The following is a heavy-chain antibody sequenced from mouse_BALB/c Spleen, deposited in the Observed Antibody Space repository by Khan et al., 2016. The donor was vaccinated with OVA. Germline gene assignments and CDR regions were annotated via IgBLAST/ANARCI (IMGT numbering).Heavy chain of an antibody. CDR2: IWAGGST. CDR1: GFSLTTYG. Sequence: QVQLKESGPGLVAPSQSLSITCTVAGFSLTTYGVHWVRQPPGKGLEWLGVIWAGGSTNFNSALMSRLSISKDNSKSQVFLKMNSLQTVDTAMYYCDRDRTYGNYWAMDYWGQGTSVTVSS. J-gene: IGHJ4*01. V-gene: IGHV2-9*02. D-gene: IGHD2-1*01. CDR3: DRDRTYGNYWAMDY.